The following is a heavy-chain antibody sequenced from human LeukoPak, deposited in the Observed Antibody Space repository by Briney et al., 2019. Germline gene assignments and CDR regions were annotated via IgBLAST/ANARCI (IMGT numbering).Heavy chain of an antibody. CDR3: ARARVVAASPSDY. CDR2: INPNSGGT. CDR1: GYTFTGYY. J-gene: IGHJ4*02. D-gene: IGHD2-15*01. V-gene: IGHV1-2*02. Sequence: ASVKVSCKASGYTFTGYYMHLVRQAPRQGLEWMGWINPNSGGTNYAQKFQGRVTMTRDTSISTAYMELSRLRSDDTAVYYCARARVVAASPSDYWGQGTLVTVSS.